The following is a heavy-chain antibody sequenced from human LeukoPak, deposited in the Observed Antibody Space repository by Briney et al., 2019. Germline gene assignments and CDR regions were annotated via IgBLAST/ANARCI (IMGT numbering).Heavy chain of an antibody. V-gene: IGHV1-8*02. J-gene: IGHJ4*02. D-gene: IGHD5-24*01. CDR2: VNPNSGNI. Sequence: ASVKVSCKASGYTFKNYDINWVRQATGQGLEWMGWVNPNSGNIGFAQKFQDRVSMTRDTSINTAYMELTSLRSGDTAVYYCARATPGGLHGYSFDYWGQGTVVTVYS. CDR3: ARATPGGLHGYSFDY. CDR1: GYTFKNYD.